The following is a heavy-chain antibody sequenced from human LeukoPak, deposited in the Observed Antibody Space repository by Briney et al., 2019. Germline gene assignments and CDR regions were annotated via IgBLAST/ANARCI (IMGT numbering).Heavy chain of an antibody. J-gene: IGHJ6*03. Sequence: SVKVSCKASGGTFSSYAISWVRQAPGQGLEWMGGIIPIFGTAIYAQKFQGRVTITADESTSTAYMELSSLRSEDTAVYYCARAPGIAALLMDVWGKGTTVTVSS. V-gene: IGHV1-69*13. CDR1: GGTFSSYA. CDR3: ARAPGIAALLMDV. CDR2: IIPIFGTA. D-gene: IGHD6-6*01.